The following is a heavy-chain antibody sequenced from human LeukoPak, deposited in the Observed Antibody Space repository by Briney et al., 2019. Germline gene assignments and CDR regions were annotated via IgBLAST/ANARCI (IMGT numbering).Heavy chain of an antibody. D-gene: IGHD3-3*01. J-gene: IGHJ5*02. CDR3: ARLPRYDFWSCYYLGGFDP. CDR1: GGTFSSYA. V-gene: IGHV1-69*05. CDR2: IIPIFGTA. Sequence: ASVKVSCKASGGTFSSYAISWVRQAPGQGLEWMGGIIPIFGTANYAQKFKGRVTITTDESTSTAYMELSSLRSEDTAVYYCARLPRYDFWSCYYLGGFDPWGQGTLVTVSS.